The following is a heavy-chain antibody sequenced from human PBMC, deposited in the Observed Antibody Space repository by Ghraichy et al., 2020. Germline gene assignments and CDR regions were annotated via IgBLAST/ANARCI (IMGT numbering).Heavy chain of an antibody. CDR1: GGSFSGYY. V-gene: IGHV4-34*01. D-gene: IGHD5-18*01. Sequence: SETLSLTCAVYGGSFSGYYWSWIRQPPGKGLEWIGEINHSGSTNYNPSLKSRVTISVDTSKNQFSLKLSSVTAADTAVYYCARGAGYSYVYYYYGMDVWGQGTTVTVSS. CDR3: ARGAGYSYVYYYYGMDV. CDR2: INHSGST. J-gene: IGHJ6*02.